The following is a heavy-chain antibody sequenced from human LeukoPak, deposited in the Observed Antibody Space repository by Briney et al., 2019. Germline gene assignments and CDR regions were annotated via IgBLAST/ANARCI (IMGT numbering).Heavy chain of an antibody. CDR2: ISSGSSFM. V-gene: IGHV3-21*01. CDR3: ARAKPKNMVRGLIMRRESRYYFDY. CDR1: GFTFSRYS. Sequence: GGSLRLSCAASGFTFSRYSMNWVRQAPGKGLEWVSSISSGSSFMYYADSVKGRFTISRDNAKNSLYLQMDSLGPEDTAVYYCARAKPKNMVRGLIMRRESRYYFDYWGQGTLVTVSS. D-gene: IGHD3-10*01. J-gene: IGHJ4*02.